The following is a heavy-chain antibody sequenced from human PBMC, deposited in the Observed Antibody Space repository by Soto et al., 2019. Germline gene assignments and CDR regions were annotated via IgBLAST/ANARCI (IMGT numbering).Heavy chain of an antibody. CDR3: SRRERYYGSLGSFDP. J-gene: IGHJ5*02. D-gene: IGHD3-10*01. Sequence: SETLSLTCSVSGGSISSFTYYWGWIRQPPGKGLEWIGTVYYNEKTYYNPSLKSRVTITVDTAKNQFSLNLRSVTAADTAMYFCSRRERYYGSLGSFDPWGPGTLVTVCS. V-gene: IGHV4-39*01. CDR1: GGSISSFTYY. CDR2: VYYNEKT.